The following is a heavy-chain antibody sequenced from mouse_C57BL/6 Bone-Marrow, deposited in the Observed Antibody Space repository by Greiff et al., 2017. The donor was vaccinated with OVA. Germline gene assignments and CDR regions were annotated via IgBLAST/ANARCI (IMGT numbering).Heavy chain of an antibody. V-gene: IGHV1-81*01. CDR3: ASYYYGSSSNWDVL. CDR1: GYTFTSYG. Sequence: VQLQQSGAELARPGASVKLSCKASGYTFTSYGISWVKQRTGQGLEWIGEIYPRSGNTYYNEKFKGKATLTADKSSSTAYMELRSLPSEDSAVDFCASYYYGSSSNWDVLWGQGTTLTVSA. J-gene: IGHJ2*01. D-gene: IGHD1-1*01. CDR2: IYPRSGNT.